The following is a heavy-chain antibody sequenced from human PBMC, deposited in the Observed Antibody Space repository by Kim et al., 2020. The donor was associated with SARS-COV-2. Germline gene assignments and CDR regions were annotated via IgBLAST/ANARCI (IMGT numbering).Heavy chain of an antibody. CDR2: IYYSGST. Sequence: SETLSLTCTVSGGSISSYYWSWIRQPPGKGLEWIGYIYYSGSTNYNPSLKSRVTISVDTSKNQFSLKLSSVTAADTAVYYCARDGYSSSSPSWYGMVVWG. CDR1: GGSISSYY. CDR3: ARDGYSSSSPSWYGMVV. D-gene: IGHD6-6*01. J-gene: IGHJ6*01. V-gene: IGHV4-59*13.